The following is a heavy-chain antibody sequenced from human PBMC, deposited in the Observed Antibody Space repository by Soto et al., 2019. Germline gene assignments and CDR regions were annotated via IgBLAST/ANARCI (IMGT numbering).Heavy chain of an antibody. CDR3: AVALGPTTGLDC. CDR2: IFNSGTT. D-gene: IGHD1-26*01. CDR1: GASTVSHYH. J-gene: IGHJ4*02. Sequence: SETLSLTCSVSGASTVSHYHWTWIRQPPGKGLERKGYIFNSGTTFYNPSLTSRLSISMDTSGNHFTLELRSVTAADTAVYYCAVALGPTTGLDCWGEWTLVTVAS. V-gene: IGHV4-31*02.